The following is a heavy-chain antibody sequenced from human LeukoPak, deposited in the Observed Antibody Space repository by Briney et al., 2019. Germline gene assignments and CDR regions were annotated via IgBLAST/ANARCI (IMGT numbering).Heavy chain of an antibody. CDR1: GFTFSDYY. V-gene: IGHV3-11*01. J-gene: IGHJ4*02. CDR3: ARDPTYGSGSYYPDY. D-gene: IGHD3-10*01. CDR2: ISSSGSTI. Sequence: GGSLRLSCAASGFTFSDYYVSWIRQAPGKGLEWVSYISSSGSTIYYADSVKGRFTISRDNAENSLYLQMNSLRAEDTAVYYCARDPTYGSGSYYPDYWGQGTLVTVSS.